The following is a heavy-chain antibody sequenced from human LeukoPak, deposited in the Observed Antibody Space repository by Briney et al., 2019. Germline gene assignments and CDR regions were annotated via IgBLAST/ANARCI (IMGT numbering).Heavy chain of an antibody. CDR3: ARGGFRIVVVPAAIPFDP. J-gene: IGHJ5*02. Sequence: ASVKVSCKASGYTFTGYHMHWVRQAPGQGLEWMGWINPNSGGTNYAQKFQGRVTMTRDTSISTAYMELSRLRSDDTAVYYCARGGFRIVVVPAAIPFDPWGQGTLVTVSS. CDR2: INPNSGGT. V-gene: IGHV1-2*02. D-gene: IGHD2-2*01. CDR1: GYTFTGYH.